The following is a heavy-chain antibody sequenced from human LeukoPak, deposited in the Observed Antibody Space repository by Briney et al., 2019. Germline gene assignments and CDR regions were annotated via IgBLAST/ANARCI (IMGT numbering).Heavy chain of an antibody. Sequence: ASVKVSCKASGYTFTSYYMHWVRQAPGQGLEWMGIINPSGGSTSYAQKFQGRVTMTRDMSTSTVYMELSSLRSEDTAVYYCARRVTDKELGYWGQGTLVTVSS. J-gene: IGHJ4*02. V-gene: IGHV1-46*01. CDR3: ARRVTDKELGY. D-gene: IGHD1-14*01. CDR2: INPSGGST. CDR1: GYTFTSYY.